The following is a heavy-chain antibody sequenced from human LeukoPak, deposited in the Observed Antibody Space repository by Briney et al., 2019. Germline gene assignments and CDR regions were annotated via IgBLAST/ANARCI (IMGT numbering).Heavy chain of an antibody. V-gene: IGHV3-73*01. CDR1: GFTFSGSA. CDR2: IRSKANSYAT. J-gene: IGHJ4*02. D-gene: IGHD3-9*01. Sequence: PGGSLKLSCAASGFTFSGSAMHWVRQAPGKGLGWVGRIRSKANSYATAYAASVKGRFTISRDESKNTAYLRMNSLKTEDTAVYYCTPSLYDILTGSDYWGQGTLVTVSS. CDR3: TPSLYDILTGSDY.